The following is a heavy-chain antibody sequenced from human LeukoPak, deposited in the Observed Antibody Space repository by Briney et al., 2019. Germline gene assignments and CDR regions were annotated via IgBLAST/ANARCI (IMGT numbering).Heavy chain of an antibody. J-gene: IGHJ3*02. Sequence: SETLSLTCTVSGGSISSSSYYWGWIRQPPGKGLEWIGSIYYSGSTYYNPSLKSRVTISVDTSKNQFSLKLSSVTAADTAVYYCARSDLGSSAIWGQGTMVTVSS. D-gene: IGHD3-22*01. V-gene: IGHV4-39*01. CDR3: ARSDLGSSAI. CDR1: GGSISSSSYY. CDR2: IYYSGST.